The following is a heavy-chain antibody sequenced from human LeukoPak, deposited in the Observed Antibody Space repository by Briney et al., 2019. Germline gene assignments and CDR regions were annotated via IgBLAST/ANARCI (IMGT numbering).Heavy chain of an antibody. CDR1: GFTFHDYA. V-gene: IGHV3-9*01. J-gene: IGHJ4*02. Sequence: SLRRSGAGSGFTFHDYAMHWLRQAPGNGLEGGLGITWNSGSLGYADSVQGRFTISRDNAKNSAYLQMNSLRAEDTASYYCAKADIAAPDAPFDSWGQGTLVTVSS. D-gene: IGHD6-13*01. CDR2: ITWNSGSL. CDR3: AKADIAAPDAPFDS.